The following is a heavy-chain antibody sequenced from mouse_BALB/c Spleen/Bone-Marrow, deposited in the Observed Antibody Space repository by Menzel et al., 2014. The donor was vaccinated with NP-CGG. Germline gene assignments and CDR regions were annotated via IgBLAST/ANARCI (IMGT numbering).Heavy chain of an antibody. J-gene: IGHJ4*01. Sequence: VQLQQSGAELARPGASVKLSCKASGYTFTDYYINWVKQRTGQGLEWIGEIYPGSGNTYYNEKFKGKATLTADKSSSTAYMQLSSLTSEDSAVYFCARHYRSSYYAMDYWGQGTSVTVSS. CDR1: GYTFTDYY. CDR3: ARHYRSSYYAMDY. CDR2: IYPGSGNT. D-gene: IGHD2-14*01. V-gene: IGHV1-77*01.